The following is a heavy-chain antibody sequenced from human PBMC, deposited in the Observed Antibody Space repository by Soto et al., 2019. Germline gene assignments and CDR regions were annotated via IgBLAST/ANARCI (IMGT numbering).Heavy chain of an antibody. CDR3: ATLYDSGWFVPFDY. CDR1: GGSITSSNYC. V-gene: IGHV4-39*01. D-gene: IGHD6-13*01. CDR2: IYYSGST. J-gene: IGHJ4*02. Sequence: SETLSLTCTVSGGSITSSNYCWGWIRQPPGKGLEWIGNIYYSGSTYYNASLKSRVTISVDASQNQFSLMLSSVSAADTAVYYCATLYDSGWFVPFDYWGQGTLVTVSS.